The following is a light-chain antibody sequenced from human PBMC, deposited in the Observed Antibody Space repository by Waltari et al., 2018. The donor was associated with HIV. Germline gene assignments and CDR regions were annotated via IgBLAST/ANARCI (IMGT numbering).Light chain of an antibody. CDR2: GAS. Sequence: IQMTQSPSSLSASVGDRVTITCRASQDISASLAWHQQKPGRAPHLLIFGASGLPGGVPSRFSGSGSGTMFTLTITNLQPEDSASYYCQQASSFPLSFGGGTKVEI. CDR3: QQASSFPLS. J-gene: IGKJ4*01. CDR1: QDISAS. V-gene: IGKV1-12*01.